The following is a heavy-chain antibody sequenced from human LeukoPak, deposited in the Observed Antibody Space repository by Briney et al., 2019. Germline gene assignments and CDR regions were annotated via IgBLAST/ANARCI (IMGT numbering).Heavy chain of an antibody. J-gene: IGHJ5*02. D-gene: IGHD4-17*01. V-gene: IGHV4-59*01. Sequence: SETLSLTCTVSGGSISSYYWSWLRQAPGRGLERLGYIYYVTTTIYNPSLKSRVTISVDTSKNQLSLKLSSVTAADTAVYYCARGPPVDARGDYDNWFDPWGQGTLVTVSS. CDR3: ARGPPVDARGDYDNWFDP. CDR1: GGSISSYY. CDR2: IYYVTTT.